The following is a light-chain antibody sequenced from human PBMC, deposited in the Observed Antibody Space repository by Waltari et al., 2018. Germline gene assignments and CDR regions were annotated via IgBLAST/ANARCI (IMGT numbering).Light chain of an antibody. CDR2: DDY. CDR3: QVWDDSSNHWV. Sequence: SYVLTQPPSVSVAPGPPATTTCGGDNIKTNHVHLYQQKPSQAPLLVVYDDYVRPSRIPDRFSGTTSGNTATLTISRVEAGGEADYYCQVWDDSSNHWVFGGGTKLTVL. J-gene: IGLJ3*02. V-gene: IGLV3-21*02. CDR1: NIKTNH.